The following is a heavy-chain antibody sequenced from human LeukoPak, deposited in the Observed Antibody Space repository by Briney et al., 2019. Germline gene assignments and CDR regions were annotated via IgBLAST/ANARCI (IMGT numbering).Heavy chain of an antibody. CDR2: ISGSGGST. V-gene: IGHV3-23*01. CDR3: AKDRIRVLRYFDWFDY. J-gene: IGHJ5*01. Sequence: PGGSLRLSCAASGFTFSSYAMSWVRQAPGKGLEWVSAISGSGGSTYYADSVKGRFTISRGNSKNTLYLQMNSLRAEDTAVYYCAKDRIRVLRYFDWFDYWGQGTLVTVSS. CDR1: GFTFSSYA. D-gene: IGHD3-9*01.